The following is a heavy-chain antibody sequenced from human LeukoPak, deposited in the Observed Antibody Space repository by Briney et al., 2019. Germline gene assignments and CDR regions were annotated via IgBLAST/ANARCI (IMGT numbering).Heavy chain of an antibody. V-gene: IGHV1-69*04. D-gene: IGHD6-6*01. CDR2: IIPILGIA. CDR1: GGTFSSYA. CDR3: ARVLRYSSSPRPYFDY. J-gene: IGHJ4*02. Sequence: SVKVSCKASGGTFSSYAISWVRQAPGQGLEWMGRIIPILGIANYAQKFQGRVTITADKSTSTAYMELSSLRSEDTAVYYCARVLRYSSSPRPYFDYWGQGTLVTVSS.